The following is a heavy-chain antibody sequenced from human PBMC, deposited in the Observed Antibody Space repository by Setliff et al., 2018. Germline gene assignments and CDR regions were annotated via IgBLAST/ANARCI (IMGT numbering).Heavy chain of an antibody. CDR2: IYIGGSA. V-gene: IGHV4-4*07. J-gene: IGHJ6*03. D-gene: IGHD6-19*01. CDR1: GGSISSYC. Sequence: PSETLSLTCTVSGGSISSYCWSWIRQPAGKGLEWIGHIYIGGSANYNPSLKSRVTTSIDTSKNQFSLKLNSVTAADMAVYYCAREQWLDPPGYYCMDVWAKGTTVTVSS. CDR3: AREQWLDPPGYYCMDV.